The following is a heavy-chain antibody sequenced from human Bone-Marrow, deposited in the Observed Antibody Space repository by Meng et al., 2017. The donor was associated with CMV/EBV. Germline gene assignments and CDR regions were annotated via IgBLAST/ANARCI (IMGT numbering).Heavy chain of an antibody. D-gene: IGHD6-13*01. CDR2: INPSGGST. CDR1: GGTFTSYY. Sequence: ASVKVSCKASGGTFTSYYMHWVRQAPGQGLEWMGIINPSGGSTSYAQKFQGRVTMTRDTSTSTVYMELSSLRSEDTAVYYCASGRGIAAAGEPRMDVWVQGTTVTVSS. J-gene: IGHJ6*02. CDR3: ASGRGIAAAGEPRMDV. V-gene: IGHV1-46*01.